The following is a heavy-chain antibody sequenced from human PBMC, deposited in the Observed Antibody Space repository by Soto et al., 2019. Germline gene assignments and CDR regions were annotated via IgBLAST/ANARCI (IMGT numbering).Heavy chain of an antibody. CDR1: GYTFTGYY. CDR3: ARDRARIALAEAYYYGMDV. J-gene: IGHJ6*02. V-gene: IGHV1-2*02. CDR2: INPNSGGT. Sequence: GASVKVSCKASGYTFTGYYMHWVRQAPGQGLEWMGWINPNSGGTNYAQKFQGRVTMTRDTSISTAYMELSRLRSDDTAVYYCARDRARIALAEAYYYGMDVWGQGTTVTVSS. D-gene: IGHD6-19*01.